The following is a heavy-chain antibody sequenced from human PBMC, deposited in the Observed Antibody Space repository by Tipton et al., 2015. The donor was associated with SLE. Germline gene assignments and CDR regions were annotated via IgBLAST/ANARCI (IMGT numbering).Heavy chain of an antibody. CDR1: GFTFSSYA. CDR3: AKFRDQYYDCWSGANGFDP. CDR2: ISGSGGST. D-gene: IGHD3-3*01. J-gene: IGHJ5*02. Sequence: SLRLSCAASGFTFSSYAMSWVRQAPGKGLEWVSAISGSGGSTYYTDSVKGRFTISRDNSKNTLYLQMHSLRAEDTAVYYCAKFRDQYYDCWSGANGFDPGGQGTRVTVPA. V-gene: IGHV3-23*01.